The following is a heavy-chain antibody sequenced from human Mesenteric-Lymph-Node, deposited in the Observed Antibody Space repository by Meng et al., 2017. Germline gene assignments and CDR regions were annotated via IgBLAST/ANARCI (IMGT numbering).Heavy chain of an antibody. Sequence: GESLKISCAASGFTFSSYAMSWVRQAPGKGLEWVSAISGSGCSTYYADSVKGRFTISRDNAKNSLYLQMDSLRAEDTAVYYCASAPYISSLSISRTPDYYYGMDVWGQGTTVTVSS. CDR1: GFTFSSYA. V-gene: IGHV3-23*01. J-gene: IGHJ6*02. CDR3: ASAPYISSLSISRTPDYYYGMDV. D-gene: IGHD5-12*01. CDR2: ISGSGCST.